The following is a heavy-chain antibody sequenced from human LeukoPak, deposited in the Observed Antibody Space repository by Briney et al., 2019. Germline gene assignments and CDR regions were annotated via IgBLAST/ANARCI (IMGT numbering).Heavy chain of an antibody. V-gene: IGHV1-69*13. CDR1: GGTFSSYA. CDR2: IIPIFGTA. J-gene: IGHJ4*02. CDR3: ARAMGHYDVLTGYLLY. D-gene: IGHD3-9*01. Sequence: SVKVSCKASGGTFSSYAISWVRQAPGQGLEWMGGIIPIFGTANYAQKFQGRVTITADESTSTAYMELSSLRSEDTAVYYCARAMGHYDVLTGYLLYWGQGTLVTVSS.